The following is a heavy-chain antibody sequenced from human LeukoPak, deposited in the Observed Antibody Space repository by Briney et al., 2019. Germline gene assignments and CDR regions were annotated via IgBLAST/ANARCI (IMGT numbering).Heavy chain of an antibody. J-gene: IGHJ4*02. CDR3: ARDTLRYGSGLVY. Sequence: ASVKVSCKASGYTFTGYYMHWVRQAPGQGLEWMGWINPNSGGTNYAQKFQGRVTMTRDTSISTACMELSRLRSDDTAVYYCARDTLRYGSGLVYWGQGTLVTVSS. D-gene: IGHD6-19*01. CDR2: INPNSGGT. V-gene: IGHV1-2*02. CDR1: GYTFTGYY.